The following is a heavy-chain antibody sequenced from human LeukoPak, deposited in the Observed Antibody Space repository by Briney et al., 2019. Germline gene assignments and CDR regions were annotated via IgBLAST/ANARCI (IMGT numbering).Heavy chain of an antibody. CDR3: TSSGSYYSWAGYYYMDV. J-gene: IGHJ6*03. Sequence: GSLRLSCTASGLTFGDYAMSWVRQAPGKGLEWVGFIRSKAYGGTTEYAASVKGRFTISRDDSKSIAYLQMNSLKTEDTAVYYCTSSGSYYSWAGYYYMDVWGKRTTVTISS. V-gene: IGHV3-49*04. D-gene: IGHD1-26*01. CDR1: GLTFGDYA. CDR2: IRSKAYGGTT.